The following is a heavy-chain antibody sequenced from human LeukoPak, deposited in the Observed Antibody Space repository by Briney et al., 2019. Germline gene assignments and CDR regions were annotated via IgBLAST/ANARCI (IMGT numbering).Heavy chain of an antibody. V-gene: IGHV1-2*02. CDR3: AGQIDVYNWFDP. J-gene: IGHJ5*02. CDR1: GYTFTSYD. Sequence: ASVKVSCKASGYTFTSYDINWLRQASGQGLEWMGWINPNSGGTNYAQKFQGRVTMTRDTSISTAYMELSRLRSDDTAVYYCAGQIDVYNWFDPWGQGTLVTVSS. CDR2: INPNSGGT. D-gene: IGHD2-8*01.